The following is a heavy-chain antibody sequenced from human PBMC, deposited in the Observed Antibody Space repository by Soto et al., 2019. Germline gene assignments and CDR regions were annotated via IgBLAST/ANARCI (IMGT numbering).Heavy chain of an antibody. D-gene: IGHD6-6*01. Sequence: VRLSCAASRFTFSNAWMSWVRQAPGKGLDWVGRIKNKVDGGTTDYAAPVKGRFTISRDDSKNTLYLQLNSLKSEDTAVYYCTTDDPINKYWGQGTLVTVSS. CDR1: RFTFSNAW. J-gene: IGHJ4*02. V-gene: IGHV3-15*01. CDR3: TTDDPINKY. CDR2: IKNKVDGGTT.